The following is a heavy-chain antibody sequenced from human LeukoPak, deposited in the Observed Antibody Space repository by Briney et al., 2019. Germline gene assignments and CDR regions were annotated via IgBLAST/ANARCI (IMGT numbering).Heavy chain of an antibody. CDR2: ISGSGGST. V-gene: IGHV3-23*01. CDR1: GFTFSSYA. J-gene: IGHJ4*02. Sequence: GSLRLSCAASGFTFSSYAMSWVRQAPGKGLEWVSAISGSGGSTYYADSVKGRFTISRDNSKNTLYLQMNSLRAEDTAVYYCAKDPYSSSWYGHFDYWGQGTLVTVSS. D-gene: IGHD6-13*01. CDR3: AKDPYSSSWYGHFDY.